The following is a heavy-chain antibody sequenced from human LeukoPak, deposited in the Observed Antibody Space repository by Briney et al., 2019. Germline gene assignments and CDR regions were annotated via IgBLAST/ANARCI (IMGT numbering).Heavy chain of an antibody. D-gene: IGHD6-13*01. V-gene: IGHV3-23*01. CDR1: GFTFSSYA. CDR2: ISGSGGST. J-gene: IGHJ4*02. CDR3: AGPGYSSSSYEGY. Sequence: GGSLRLSCAASGFTFSSYAMSWVRQAPGKGLEWVSTISGSGGSTDYADSVKGRFTISRDNSKNTLYLQMNSLRVEDTAVYYCAGPGYSSSSYEGYWGQGTLVTVSS.